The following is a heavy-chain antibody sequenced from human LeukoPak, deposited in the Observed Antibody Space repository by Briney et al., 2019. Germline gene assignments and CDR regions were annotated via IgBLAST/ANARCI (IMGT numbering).Heavy chain of an antibody. CDR1: GFRFSNSW. V-gene: IGHV3-74*01. D-gene: IGHD3-10*01. J-gene: IGHJ4*02. CDR2: MKTDGTRI. Sequence: GGSLRLSGAASGFRFSNSWMYWVRQGPGKGPVWVSRMKTDGTRIEYADSVKGRFTISRDNAKNTLFLQMSSLRVEDTAVYYCARGADHGGSYYPDWGQGTRVTVSS. CDR3: ARGADHGGSYYPD.